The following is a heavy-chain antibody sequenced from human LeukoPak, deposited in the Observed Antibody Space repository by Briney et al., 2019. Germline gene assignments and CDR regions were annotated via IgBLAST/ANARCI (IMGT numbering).Heavy chain of an antibody. Sequence: SETLSLTCNVSGGSISSYYWSWIRQPPGEALEGIGYIDTSGSTNSNPSLKTRVTISVDTSKKQFSLKLTSVTAADPAVYSCARHTRAYNPFQYWGQGTLVTVSS. V-gene: IGHV4-4*09. D-gene: IGHD1-1*01. CDR1: GGSISSYY. CDR3: ARHTRAYNPFQY. J-gene: IGHJ1*01. CDR2: IDTSGST.